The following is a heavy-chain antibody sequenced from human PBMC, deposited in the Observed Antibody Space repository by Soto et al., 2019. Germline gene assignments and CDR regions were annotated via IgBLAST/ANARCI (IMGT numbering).Heavy chain of an antibody. CDR1: GFTFTSYS. D-gene: IGHD5-12*01. V-gene: IGHV3-23*01. Sequence: EVQLLQSGGGLVQPGGSLRLSCAASGFTFTSYSMTWVRQTPGKGLEWVAAVNPGGYSTYYADSVKRRFTIARDNPNKTLYLQMNSLRAEDTAVYYCAKDLRAGSGYDFDYRDQGTLVTVSS. CDR3: AKDLRAGSGYDFDY. J-gene: IGHJ4*02. CDR2: VNPGGYST.